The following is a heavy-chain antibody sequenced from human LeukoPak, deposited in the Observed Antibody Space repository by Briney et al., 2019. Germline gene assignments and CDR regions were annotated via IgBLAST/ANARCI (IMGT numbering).Heavy chain of an antibody. CDR1: GGTFSSYA. V-gene: IGHV1-69*04. J-gene: IGHJ5*02. D-gene: IGHD3-22*01. CDR2: IIPILGIA. CDR3: ARDPRRIITMIVGGNWFDP. Sequence: SVKVSCKASGGTFSSYAISWVRQAPGQGLEWMGRIIPILGIANYAQKFQGRVTITADKSTSTAYMELSSLRSEDTAVYYCARDPRRIITMIVGGNWFDPWGQGTLVTVSS.